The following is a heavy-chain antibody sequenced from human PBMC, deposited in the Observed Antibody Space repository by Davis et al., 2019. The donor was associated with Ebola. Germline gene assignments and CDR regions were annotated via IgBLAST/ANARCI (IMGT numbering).Heavy chain of an antibody. CDR3: ARDLITMIRGVIIPFGMDV. CDR1: GFTFSSYG. Sequence: GESLKISCAASGFTFSSYGMHWVRQAPGKGLEWVAVIWYDGSNKYYADSVKGRFTISRDNSKNTLYLQMNSLRDEDTAVYYCARDLITMIRGVIIPFGMDVWGQGTTVTVSS. CDR2: IWYDGSNK. V-gene: IGHV3-33*01. D-gene: IGHD3-10*01. J-gene: IGHJ6*02.